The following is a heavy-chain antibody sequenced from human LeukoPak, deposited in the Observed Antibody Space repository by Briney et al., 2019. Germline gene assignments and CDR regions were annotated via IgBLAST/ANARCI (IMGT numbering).Heavy chain of an antibody. V-gene: IGHV1-2*02. CDR3: ARDLTHLTCFDY. CDR1: GYTFTGYY. J-gene: IGHJ4*02. Sequence: ASVKVSCKASGYTFTGYYMHWVRQAPGQGLELMGWINPNSGGTNYAQKFQGRVTMTRDTSISTAYMELSRLRSDDTAVYYCARDLTHLTCFDYWGQGTLVTVSS. D-gene: IGHD2/OR15-2a*01. CDR2: INPNSGGT.